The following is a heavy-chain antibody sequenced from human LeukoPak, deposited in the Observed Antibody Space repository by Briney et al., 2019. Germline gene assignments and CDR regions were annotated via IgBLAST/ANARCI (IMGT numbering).Heavy chain of an antibody. J-gene: IGHJ6*03. Sequence: ASVKVSCKASGYTFTGYYMHWVRQAPGQGLEWMGWINPNSGGTNYAQKLQGRVTMTTDTSTSTAYMELRSLRSDDTAVYYCASFGGYYRDYYYMDVWGKGTTVTVSS. CDR3: ASFGGYYRDYYYMDV. CDR1: GYTFTGYY. V-gene: IGHV1-2*02. CDR2: INPNSGGT. D-gene: IGHD3-22*01.